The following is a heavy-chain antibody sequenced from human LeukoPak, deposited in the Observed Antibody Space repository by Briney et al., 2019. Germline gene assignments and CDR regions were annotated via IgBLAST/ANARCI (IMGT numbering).Heavy chain of an antibody. J-gene: IGHJ6*02. D-gene: IGHD3-22*01. V-gene: IGHV3-13*01. CDR3: ARSHYYDSSGYYYYYYGMDA. Sequence: GGSLRLSCAASGFTFCSYDMHWVRQATGKGLEWVSAIGTAGDTYYPGSVKGRFTISRENAKNSLYLQMNSLRAGDTAVYYCARSHYYDSSGYYYYYYGMDAWGQGTTVTVSS. CDR2: IGTAGDT. CDR1: GFTFCSYD.